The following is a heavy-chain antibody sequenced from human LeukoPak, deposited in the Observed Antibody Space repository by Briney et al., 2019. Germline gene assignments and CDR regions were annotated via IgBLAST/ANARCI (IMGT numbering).Heavy chain of an antibody. J-gene: IGHJ3*01. CDR3: AKDRSCTGSSCNVGS. V-gene: IGHV4-59*01. D-gene: IGHD2-2*01. CDR1: GASIGSYY. CDR2: MYYSGST. Sequence: PSETLSLTCTASGASIGSYYWSWIRQPPGRGLEWIAYMYYSGSTNYNPSLKSRVTISLDTSKNQFSLKLRSVTAADTAVYYCAKDRSCTGSSCNVGSWGQGTMVTVSS.